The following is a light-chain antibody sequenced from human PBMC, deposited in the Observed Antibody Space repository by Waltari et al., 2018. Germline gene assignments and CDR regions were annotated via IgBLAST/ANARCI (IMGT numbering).Light chain of an antibody. CDR2: DVS. CDR1: SSDVGGYNY. J-gene: IGLJ2*01. V-gene: IGLV2-14*03. Sequence: QSALTQPASVSGSPGQSITISRTGTSSDVGGYNYVSWYQQHPGKAPKLMIYDVSNRPSGVSNRFSGSKSGNTASLTISELQAEDEADYYCSSYTSSSTLVFGGGTKLTVL. CDR3: SSYTSSSTLV.